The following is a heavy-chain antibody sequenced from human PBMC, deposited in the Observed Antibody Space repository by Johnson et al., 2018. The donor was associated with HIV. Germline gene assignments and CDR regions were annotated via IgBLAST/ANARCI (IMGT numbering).Heavy chain of an antibody. CDR2: ISYDGSNK. V-gene: IGHV3-30*14. CDR3: ARARAGDAFDI. Sequence: QVQLVESGGGVVQPGRSLRLSCAASGFTFSSYAMHWVRQAPGKGLEWVAVISYDGSNKYYADSVKGRFTISRDNSKNMLYLQMNSLRAEDTAVYYCARARAGDAFDIWGQGTMVTVSS. CDR1: GFTFSSYA. J-gene: IGHJ3*02. D-gene: IGHD6-13*01.